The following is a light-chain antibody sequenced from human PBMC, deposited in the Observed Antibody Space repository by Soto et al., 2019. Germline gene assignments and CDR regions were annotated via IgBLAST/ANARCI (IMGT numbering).Light chain of an antibody. Sequence: VLTQSPLSLAVTPGEPASISCRSSQSLLHSNGHSYLNWHVQKPGQSPQLLIYITSTRASGVPDRFSGSGSGTDFTLKISRVEAEDVGVYYSMHARQTHVTFGQGTKVEIK. V-gene: IGKV2-28*01. J-gene: IGKJ1*01. CDR3: MHARQTHVT. CDR1: QSLLHSNGHSY. CDR2: ITS.